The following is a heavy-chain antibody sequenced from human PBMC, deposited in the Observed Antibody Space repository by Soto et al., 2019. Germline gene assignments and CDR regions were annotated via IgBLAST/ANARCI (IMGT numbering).Heavy chain of an antibody. D-gene: IGHD3-3*01. CDR2: IYYSGST. V-gene: IGHV4-59*01. CDR1: GGSISSYY. CDR3: AREARIPSADRFLEWREKDYYYYYMDV. Sequence: SETLSLTCTVSGGSISSYYWSWIRQPPGKGLEWIGYIYYSGSTNYNPSLKSRVTISVDTSKNQFSLKLSSVTAADTAVYYCAREARIPSADRFLEWREKDYYYYYMDVWGKGTTVTVS. J-gene: IGHJ6*03.